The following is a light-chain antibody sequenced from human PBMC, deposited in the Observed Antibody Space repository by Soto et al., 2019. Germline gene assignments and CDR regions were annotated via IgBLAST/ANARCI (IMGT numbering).Light chain of an antibody. J-gene: IGKJ4*01. V-gene: IGKV3-15*01. CDR1: QSVGRY. Sequence: EIVMTQSPATLSVFPGERVTLSCRASQSVGRYLAWYQQKPGQGPRLLIYDASTRATGVPARFSGSGSGTEFTLTISSLHSEDFAVYSCQQYYKWLTFGGGTRVEIK. CDR2: DAS. CDR3: QQYYKWLT.